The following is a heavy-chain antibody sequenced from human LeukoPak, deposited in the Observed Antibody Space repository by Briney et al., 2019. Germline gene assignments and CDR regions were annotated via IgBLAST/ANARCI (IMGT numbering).Heavy chain of an antibody. V-gene: IGHV1-46*01. Sequence: ASVKVSCKASGYTFTSYYMHWVRQAPGQGLEWMGIINPSGGSTSYAQKFQGRVTMTRDTSTSTVYMEQSSLRSEDTAVYYCAREVAVAGSAIEEIDYWGQGTLVTVSS. CDR3: AREVAVAGSAIEEIDY. CDR1: GYTFTSYY. CDR2: INPSGGST. J-gene: IGHJ4*02. D-gene: IGHD6-19*01.